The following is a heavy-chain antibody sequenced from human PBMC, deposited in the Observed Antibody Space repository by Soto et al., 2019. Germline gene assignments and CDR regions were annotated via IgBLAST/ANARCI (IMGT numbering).Heavy chain of an antibody. Sequence: GASVKVSYKASGGTFSSYAISLVRQPPGQGLEWMGGIIPIFGTANYAQKLQGRVTITADESTSTAYMELSSLRSEDTAVYYCARETGFSSGPFDYWGQGTLVTVSS. CDR3: ARETGFSSGPFDY. V-gene: IGHV1-69*13. D-gene: IGHD3-22*01. CDR1: GGTFSSYA. J-gene: IGHJ4*02. CDR2: IIPIFGTA.